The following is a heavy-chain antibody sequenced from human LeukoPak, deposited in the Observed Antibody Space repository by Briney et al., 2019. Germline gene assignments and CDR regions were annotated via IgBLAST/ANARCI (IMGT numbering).Heavy chain of an antibody. V-gene: IGHV3-48*03. CDR2: ISSSGSTI. CDR3: ARVRSGPYYYYYMDV. Sequence: GGSLRLSCAASGFTFSSYEMNWVRQAPGKGLEWVSYISSSGSTIYYADSVKGRFTISRDNAKNSLYLQMNSLRVEDTAVYYCARVRSGPYYYYYMDVWGKGTTVTVSS. J-gene: IGHJ6*03. CDR1: GFTFSSYE. D-gene: IGHD3-3*01.